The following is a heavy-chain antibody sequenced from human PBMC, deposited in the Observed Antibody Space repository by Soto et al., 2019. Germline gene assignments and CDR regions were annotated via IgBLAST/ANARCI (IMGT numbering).Heavy chain of an antibody. J-gene: IGHJ4*02. V-gene: IGHV3-11*06. D-gene: IGHD2-21*01. CDR3: VRGGGGGLFEH. Sequence: QVHLVESGGGLVKPGGSLRPSCATSGFPFNDYYMTWIRQAPGKGLEWLSHISPKSTFRNYADSVKGRFTISRDNTESSLFLQMNSLGVDDTAVYSCVRGGGGGLFEHWGQGVLVTVSS. CDR1: GFPFNDYY. CDR2: ISPKSTFR.